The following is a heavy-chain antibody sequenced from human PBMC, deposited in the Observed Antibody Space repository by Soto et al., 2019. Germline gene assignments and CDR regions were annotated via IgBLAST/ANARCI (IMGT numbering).Heavy chain of an antibody. J-gene: IGHJ4*02. D-gene: IGHD5-12*01. CDR3: ARIGVATIIGYFDY. Sequence: QVTLKESGPVLVKPTETLTLTCTVSGFSLSNARMGVSWIRQPPGKALEWLAHIFSNDEKSYRTSLKSRLTISNDTPKRQVVLTMTNMDPVDTATYYCARIGVATIIGYFDYWGQGNLVTVSS. V-gene: IGHV2-26*01. CDR2: IFSNDEK. CDR1: GFSLSNARMG.